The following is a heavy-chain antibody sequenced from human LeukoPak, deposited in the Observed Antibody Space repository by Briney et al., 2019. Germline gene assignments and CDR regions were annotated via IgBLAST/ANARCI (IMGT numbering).Heavy chain of an antibody. Sequence: ASVKVSCKASGYTFTGYYMHWVRQAPGQGLEWMGWINPNSGGTNYAQKFQGRVTMTRDTSISTAYMELSRLRSDDTAVYYCARDGNDFWSGYSTDYWGQGTLVTVSS. J-gene: IGHJ4*02. CDR3: ARDGNDFWSGYSTDY. CDR1: GYTFTGYY. CDR2: INPNSGGT. D-gene: IGHD3-3*01. V-gene: IGHV1-2*02.